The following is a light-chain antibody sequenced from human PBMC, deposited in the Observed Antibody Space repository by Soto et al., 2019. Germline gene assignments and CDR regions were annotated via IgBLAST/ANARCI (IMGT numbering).Light chain of an antibody. V-gene: IGLV1-44*01. J-gene: IGLJ2*01. CDR3: AAWDDGLNGV. CDR2: DNN. Sequence: QSVLTQPPSASGTPGQRVTISCSGSSSNVGSHTVNWYQQVPGTAPKLLIYDNNRRPSGVPDRFSGSKSATSASLAISGLQSDDEADYYCAAWDDGLNGVFGGGTKLTVL. CDR1: SSNVGSHT.